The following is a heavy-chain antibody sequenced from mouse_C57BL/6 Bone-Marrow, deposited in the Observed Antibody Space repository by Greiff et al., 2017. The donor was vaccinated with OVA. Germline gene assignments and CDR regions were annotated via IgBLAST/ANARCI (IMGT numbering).Heavy chain of an antibody. Sequence: QVQLQQPGAELVKPGASVKLSCKASGYTFTSYWMHWVKQRPGRGLEWIGRIDPNSGGTKYNEKFKSKATLTVDKPSSTAYMQLSSLTSEDSAVYYCAKVIYYGNYGGYAMDYWGHGTSVTVSS. V-gene: IGHV1-72*01. D-gene: IGHD2-1*01. CDR1: GYTFTSYW. J-gene: IGHJ4*01. CDR3: AKVIYYGNYGGYAMDY. CDR2: IDPNSGGT.